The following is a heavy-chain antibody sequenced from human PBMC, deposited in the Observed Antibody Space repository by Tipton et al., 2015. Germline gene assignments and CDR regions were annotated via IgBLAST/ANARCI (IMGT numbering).Heavy chain of an antibody. CDR2: ITTNGYST. Sequence: SLRLSCSVAGFTLSRYAMNWVRQAPGKGLEYVSAITTNGYSTYYADSVRGRFTISRDNSKNTLYLQMSSLRAEDTAVYYCVKDGYYYDSGGYSPLDYWGQGTLVTVSS. V-gene: IGHV3-64D*08. D-gene: IGHD3-22*01. J-gene: IGHJ4*02. CDR3: VKDGYYYDSGGYSPLDY. CDR1: GFTLSRYA.